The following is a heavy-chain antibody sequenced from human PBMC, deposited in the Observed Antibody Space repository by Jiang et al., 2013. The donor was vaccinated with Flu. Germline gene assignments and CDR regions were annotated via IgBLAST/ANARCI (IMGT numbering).Heavy chain of an antibody. CDR3: AIGDYDTTGYYTPFQGFDS. J-gene: IGHJ4*02. D-gene: IGHD3-22*01. V-gene: IGHV4-4*02. Sequence: LTCAVSGASISSSHWWTWVRQSPGKGLEWIGEIYHSGSTNYNPSLKSRATISVDKSKNQFSLKLNFVTAADTAVYYCAIGDYDTTGYYTPFQGFDSWGQGTLVTVSS. CDR2: IYHSGST. CDR1: GASISSSHW.